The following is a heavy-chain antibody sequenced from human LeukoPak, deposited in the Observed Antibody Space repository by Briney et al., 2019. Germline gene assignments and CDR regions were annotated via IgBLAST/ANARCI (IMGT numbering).Heavy chain of an antibody. CDR3: ARRILQQYYYDSSGFLLFDY. J-gene: IGHJ4*02. D-gene: IGHD3-22*01. CDR1: GGSISSSSYY. V-gene: IGHV4-39*01. CDR2: IYYSGST. Sequence: TSETLSLTCTVSGGSISSSSYYWGWIRQPPGKGLEWIGSIYYSGSTYYNPSLKSRVTISVDTSKNQFSLKLSSVTAADTAVYYCARRILQQYYYDSSGFLLFDYWGQGTLVTVSS.